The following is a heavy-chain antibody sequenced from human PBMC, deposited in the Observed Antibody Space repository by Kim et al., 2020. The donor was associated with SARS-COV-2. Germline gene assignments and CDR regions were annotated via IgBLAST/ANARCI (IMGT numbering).Heavy chain of an antibody. J-gene: IGHJ4*02. D-gene: IGHD3-10*01. V-gene: IGHV4-34*01. CDR3: ARAPRWFADY. Sequence: THYNASLKSRVTISIDKSANQVSLRLSSVTAADTAIYYCARAPRWFADYWGQGTLVTVSS. CDR2: T.